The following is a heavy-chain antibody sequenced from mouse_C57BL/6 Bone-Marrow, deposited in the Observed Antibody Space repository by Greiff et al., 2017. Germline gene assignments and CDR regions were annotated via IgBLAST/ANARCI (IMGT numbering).Heavy chain of an antibody. CDR3: ARGDYGSSYYFDY. J-gene: IGHJ2*01. Sequence: EVKLVESGGGLVKPGGSLTLSCAASGFTFSSSAMSWVRPTPEKRLEWVATISDGGSYTYYPDNVKGRFTISRDNAKNNLYLQMSHLKSEDTAMYYCARGDYGSSYYFDYWGQGTTLTVSS. CDR2: ISDGGSYT. V-gene: IGHV5-4*03. D-gene: IGHD1-1*01. CDR1: GFTFSSSA.